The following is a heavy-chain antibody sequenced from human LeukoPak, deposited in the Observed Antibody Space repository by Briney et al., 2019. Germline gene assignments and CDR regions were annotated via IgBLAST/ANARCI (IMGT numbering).Heavy chain of an antibody. CDR2: INHSGST. D-gene: IGHD1-26*01. CDR3: VRGAGSYPSGDYYGMDV. Sequence: SETLSLTCAVYGGSFSGYYWSWIRQPPGKGLEWIGEINHSGSTSYNSSLKSRITISVDTSKSHFSLRLSSVTAADTAVYYCVRGAGSYPSGDYYGMDVWGQGTTVTVSS. J-gene: IGHJ6*02. CDR1: GGSFSGYY. V-gene: IGHV4-34*01.